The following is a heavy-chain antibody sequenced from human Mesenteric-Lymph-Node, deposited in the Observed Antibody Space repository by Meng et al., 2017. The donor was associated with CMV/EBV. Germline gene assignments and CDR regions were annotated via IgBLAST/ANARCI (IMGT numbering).Heavy chain of an antibody. V-gene: IGHV1-8*01. Sequence: ASVKVSCKASGYTFTSYDINWVRQATGQGLEWMGWMNPNSGNTGYAQKFQGRVTMTRNTSISTAYMELSSLRSEDTAVYYCARQRGGYCSGTDCYSLQATLDYWGQGTLVTVSS. CDR1: GYTFTSYD. CDR3: ARQRGGYCSGTDCYSLQATLDY. J-gene: IGHJ4*02. D-gene: IGHD2-2*01. CDR2: MNPNSGNT.